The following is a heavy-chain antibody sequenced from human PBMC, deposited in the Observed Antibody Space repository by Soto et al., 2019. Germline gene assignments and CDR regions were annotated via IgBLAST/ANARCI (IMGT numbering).Heavy chain of an antibody. CDR2: ISSSSSYI. J-gene: IGHJ6*02. CDR3: ARDVVTNSIAALYYYYYGMDV. Sequence: GGSLRLSCAASGLTFRSYTMNWVRQPPGKGLEWASSISSSSSYIYYADSVKGRFTISRDNAKNSLYLQMNSLRAEDTAVYYCARDVVTNSIAALYYYYYGMDVWGQGTTVTVSS. D-gene: IGHD6-6*01. CDR1: GLTFRSYT. V-gene: IGHV3-21*01.